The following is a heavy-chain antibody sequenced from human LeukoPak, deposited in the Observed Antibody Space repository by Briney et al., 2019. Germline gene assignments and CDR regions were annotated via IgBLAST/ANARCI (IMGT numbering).Heavy chain of an antibody. D-gene: IGHD3-22*01. V-gene: IGHV4-39*01. CDR2: IYYSGST. CDR1: GGSISSSSYY. CDR3: ARHRWGYYDSSRHSLDEFDY. J-gene: IGHJ4*02. Sequence: KASETLSLTCTVSGGSISSSSYYWGWIRQPPGKGLEWIGSIYYSGSTYYNPSLKSRVTISVDTSKNQFSLKLSSVTAADTAVYYCARHRWGYYDSSRHSLDEFDYWGQGTLVTVSS.